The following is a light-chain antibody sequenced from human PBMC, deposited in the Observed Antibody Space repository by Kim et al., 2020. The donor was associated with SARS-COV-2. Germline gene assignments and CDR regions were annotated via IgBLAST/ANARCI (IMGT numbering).Light chain of an antibody. CDR2: VTS. CDR1: KSSEKY. V-gene: IGKV1-39*01. J-gene: IGKJ2*01. Sequence: CACIGDRVAITCRASKSSEKYMSWYQHKAGRAPELLSYVTSNLQKGVPSRFSGSGSGTDFTLSISSLQPEDFATYFCQQNYGTPYTFGQGTKLEI. CDR3: QQNYGTPYT.